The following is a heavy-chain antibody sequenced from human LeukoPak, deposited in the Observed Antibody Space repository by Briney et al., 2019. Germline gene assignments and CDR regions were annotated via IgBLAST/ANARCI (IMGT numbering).Heavy chain of an antibody. D-gene: IGHD4-17*01. CDR3: ARVARGLFRDYGDLSEWYFDL. CDR2: IYTSGST. V-gene: IGHV4-61*02. J-gene: IGHJ2*01. CDR1: GGSISSGSYY. Sequence: KPSETLSLTCTVSGGSISSGSYYWSWIRQPAGKGLEWIGRIYTSGSTNYNPSLKSRVTISVDTSKNQFSLKLSSVTAADTAVYYCARVARGLFRDYGDLSEWYFDLWGRGTLVTVSS.